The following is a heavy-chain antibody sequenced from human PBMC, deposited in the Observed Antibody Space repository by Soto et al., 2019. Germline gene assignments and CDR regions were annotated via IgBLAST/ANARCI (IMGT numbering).Heavy chain of an antibody. D-gene: IGHD6-13*01. CDR3: AREGDSSSGYMVDV. CDR1: GGSISSSSYY. V-gene: IGHV4-31*03. J-gene: IGHJ6*02. CDR2: IYYSGST. Sequence: SETLSLTCTVSGGSISSSSYYWGWIRQPPGKGLEWIGYIYYSGSTYYNPSLKSRVTISVDTSKNQFSLKLSSVTAADMAVYYCAREGDSSSGYMVDVWGQGTTVTVSS.